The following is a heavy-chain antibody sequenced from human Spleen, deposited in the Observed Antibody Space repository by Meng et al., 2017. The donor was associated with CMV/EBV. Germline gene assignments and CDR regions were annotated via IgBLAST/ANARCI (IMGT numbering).Heavy chain of an antibody. J-gene: IGHJ4*02. CDR1: GFTFNTYD. CDR2: IGGSTPYT. D-gene: IGHD2-2*01. V-gene: IGHV3-21*01. CDR3: ATDIAVVPAADIDY. Sequence: GESLKISCAVSGFTFNTYDMHWVRQAPGKGLEWVSSIGGSTPYTYYADSLKGRFTISRDNARNSLYLHMNSLRAEDTAVYYCATDIAVVPAADIDYWGQGTLVTVS.